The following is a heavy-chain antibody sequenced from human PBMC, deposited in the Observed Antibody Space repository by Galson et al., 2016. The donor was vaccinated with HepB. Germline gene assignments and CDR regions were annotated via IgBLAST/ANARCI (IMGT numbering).Heavy chain of an antibody. CDR3: ARSPGVQLWSEGYFEN. CDR1: GGSISSSHW. J-gene: IGHJ4*02. Sequence: SETLSLTCAVSGGSISSSHWWTWVRQPPGKGLEWIGEIFHTGSTNYDPFLKRRVTISADKSKNHFSLNLRSVTAADTAVYYCARSPGVQLWSEGYFENWGQGTLVTVSS. D-gene: IGHD1-1*01. CDR2: IFHTGST. V-gene: IGHV4-4*02.